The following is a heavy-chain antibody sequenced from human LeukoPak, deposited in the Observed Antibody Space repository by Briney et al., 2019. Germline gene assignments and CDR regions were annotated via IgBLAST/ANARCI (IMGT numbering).Heavy chain of an antibody. CDR3: ARGRVVTPSGRVRRTTERPAFPTNKYDY. Sequence: PSETLSLTCTVSGGSISSSSYYWGWIRQPPGKGLEWIGSIYYSGSTYYNPSLKSRVTISVDTSKNQFSLKLSSVTAADTAVYYCARGRVVTPSGRVRRTTERPAFPTNKYDYWGQGTLVTVSS. CDR2: IYYSGST. J-gene: IGHJ4*02. D-gene: IGHD4-23*01. V-gene: IGHV4-39*01. CDR1: GGSISSSSYY.